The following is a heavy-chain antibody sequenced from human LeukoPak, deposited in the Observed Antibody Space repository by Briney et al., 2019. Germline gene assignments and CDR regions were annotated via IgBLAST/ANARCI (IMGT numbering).Heavy chain of an antibody. CDR2: IRYDGSNK. V-gene: IGHV3-30*02. CDR3: AKDRSIAARNYFDY. D-gene: IGHD6-6*01. J-gene: IGHJ4*02. CDR1: GFTFSSYG. Sequence: GGSLRLXCAASGFTFSSYGMHWVRQAPGKGLEWVAFIRYDGSNKYYADSVKGRFTISRDNSKNTLYLQMNSLRAEDTAVYYCAKDRSIAARNYFDYWGQGTLVTVSS.